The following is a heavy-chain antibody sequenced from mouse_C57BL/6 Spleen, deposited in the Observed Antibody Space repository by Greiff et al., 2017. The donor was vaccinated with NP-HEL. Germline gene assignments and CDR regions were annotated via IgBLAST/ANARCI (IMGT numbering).Heavy chain of an antibody. D-gene: IGHD3-1*01. CDR2: IDPSDSYT. CDR3: ARWHQGFAY. CDR1: GYTFTSYW. Sequence: QVQLQQSGAELVKPGASVKLSCKASGYTFTSYWMQWVKQRPGQGLEWIGEIDPSDSYTNYNQKFKGKATLTVDTSSSTAYMQLSSLTSEDSAVYYCARWHQGFAYWGQGTLVTVSA. V-gene: IGHV1-50*01. J-gene: IGHJ3*01.